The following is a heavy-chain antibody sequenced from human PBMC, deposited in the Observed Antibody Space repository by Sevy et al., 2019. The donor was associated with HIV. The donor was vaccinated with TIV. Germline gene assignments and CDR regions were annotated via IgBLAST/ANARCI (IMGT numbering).Heavy chain of an antibody. CDR1: GFTFNTYA. CDR3: AKSLYDSTGYYPVLDY. D-gene: IGHD3-22*01. J-gene: IGHJ4*02. V-gene: IGHV3-23*01. CDR2: SSNGGERT. Sequence: GGSLRLSCEASGFTFNTYAMNWVRQAPGKGLEWVSGSSNGGERTDYTDSVKGRVTISRDNFKNTLFLQLNSLRADDTAVYYCAKSLYDSTGYYPVLDYWGQGTPVTVSS.